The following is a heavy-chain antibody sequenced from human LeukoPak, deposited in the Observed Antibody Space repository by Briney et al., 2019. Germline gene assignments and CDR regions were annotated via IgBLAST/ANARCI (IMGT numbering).Heavy chain of an antibody. CDR2: ISSSSSTI. CDR3: ASQLGDASDI. V-gene: IGHV3-48*01. CDR1: GFTFSSYS. D-gene: IGHD6-13*01. J-gene: IGHJ3*02. Sequence: PGGSLRLSCAASGFTFSSYSMNWVRQAPGKGLEWVSYISSSSSTIYYADSVKGRFTISRVNGKNSLYLQMNSLRAEDTAVYYCASQLGDASDIWGQGTMVTVSS.